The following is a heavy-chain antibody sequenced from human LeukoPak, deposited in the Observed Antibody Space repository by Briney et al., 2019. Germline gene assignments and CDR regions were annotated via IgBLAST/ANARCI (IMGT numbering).Heavy chain of an antibody. Sequence: GGSLRLSCAASGFTFGSYWMSWVRQAPGKGLEWVSAISGSGGSTYYADSVKGRFTISRDNSKNTLYLRMNSLRAEDTAVYYCAKDHGYYDILTGYYNVYYFDYWGQGTLVAVSS. CDR2: ISGSGGST. CDR3: AKDHGYYDILTGYYNVYYFDY. D-gene: IGHD3-9*01. CDR1: GFTFGSYW. J-gene: IGHJ4*02. V-gene: IGHV3-23*01.